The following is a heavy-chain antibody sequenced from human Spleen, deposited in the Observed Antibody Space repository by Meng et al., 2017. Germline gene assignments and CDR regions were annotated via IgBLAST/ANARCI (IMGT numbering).Heavy chain of an antibody. Sequence: LSLTCAASGFTFSTYSMNWVRQAPGKGLEWVSSISSSSYIYYADSVKGRFTISRDNAKNSLYLQMNSLRAEDTAVYYCAREAYSSGYGSYFDYWGQGTLVTVSS. CDR2: ISSSSYI. D-gene: IGHD5-18*01. V-gene: IGHV3-21*01. CDR1: GFTFSTYS. J-gene: IGHJ4*02. CDR3: AREAYSSGYGSYFDY.